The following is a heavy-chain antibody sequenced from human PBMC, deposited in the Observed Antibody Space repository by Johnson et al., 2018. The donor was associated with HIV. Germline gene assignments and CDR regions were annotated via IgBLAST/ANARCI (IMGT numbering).Heavy chain of an antibody. CDR1: GFTFSSYG. J-gene: IGHJ3*02. CDR2: IRYDGNYK. D-gene: IGHD6-25*01. Sequence: QVQLVESGGGVVQPGGSLRLSCAASGFTFSSYGMHWVRQAPGKGLEWVAIIRYDGNYKYYGDSVKGRFTISRDNSKNTLYLQMNSLRAEDTAVYYCARGYSSGEVLLDIWGQGTMVTVSS. V-gene: IGHV3-30*02. CDR3: ARGYSSGEVLLDI.